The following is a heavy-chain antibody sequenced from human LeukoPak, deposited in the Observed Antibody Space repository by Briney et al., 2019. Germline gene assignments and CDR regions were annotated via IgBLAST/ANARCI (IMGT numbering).Heavy chain of an antibody. D-gene: IGHD3-22*01. CDR2: ISGSGGST. CDR1: RLTLISYA. V-gene: IGHV3-23*01. Sequence: GGCLRVSCVACRLTLISYAMSWVRQAPGKGVAGVSGISGSGGSTYYADSVKGRFTISRDNSKNTLYLQMNSLRAEDTAVYYCAKGDYYDSSDYKLSFDYWGQGTLVTVSS. J-gene: IGHJ4*02. CDR3: AKGDYYDSSDYKLSFDY.